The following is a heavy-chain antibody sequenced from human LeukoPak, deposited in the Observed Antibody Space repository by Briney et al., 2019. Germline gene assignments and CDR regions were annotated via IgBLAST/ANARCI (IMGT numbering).Heavy chain of an antibody. CDR2: INHSGST. D-gene: IGHD2-8*02. V-gene: IGHV4-34*01. Sequence: SETLSLTCAVYGGSFSGYYWNWIRQPPGKGLEWIGEINHSGSTNYNPSLKSRVTISVDTSKNQFSLKLSSVTAADTAVYYCARLQVLAQYYFDYWGQGTLVTVSS. J-gene: IGHJ4*02. CDR3: ARLQVLAQYYFDY. CDR1: GGSFSGYY.